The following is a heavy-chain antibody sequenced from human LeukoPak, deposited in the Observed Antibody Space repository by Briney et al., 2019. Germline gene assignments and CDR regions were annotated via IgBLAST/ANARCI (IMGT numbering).Heavy chain of an antibody. D-gene: IGHD2-15*01. Sequence: GASVKVSCKASGYTFTGYYMHWVRQAPGQGLEWMGWINPNSGGTNYAQKFQGRVTMTRDTSISTAYMELSRLRSDDTAVYYCARYDDYCSGGSCYSSANWFDPWGQGTLVTVSS. CDR1: GYTFTGYY. CDR2: INPNSGGT. CDR3: ARYDDYCSGGSCYSSANWFDP. V-gene: IGHV1-2*02. J-gene: IGHJ5*02.